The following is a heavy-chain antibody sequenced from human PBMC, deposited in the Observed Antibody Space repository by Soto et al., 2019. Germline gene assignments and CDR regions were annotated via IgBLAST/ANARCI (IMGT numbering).Heavy chain of an antibody. D-gene: IGHD2-15*01. CDR1: GGSISSYY. CDR2: IYYSGST. V-gene: IGHV4-59*08. CDR3: ARTSLGEVVAASYYMDV. Sequence: PSETLSLTCTVSGGSISSYYWSWIRQPPGKGLEWIGYIYYSGSTNYNPSLKGRVTISVDTSKNQFSLKLSSVTAADTAVYYCARTSLGEVVAASYYMDVWGKGTTVTVSS. J-gene: IGHJ6*03.